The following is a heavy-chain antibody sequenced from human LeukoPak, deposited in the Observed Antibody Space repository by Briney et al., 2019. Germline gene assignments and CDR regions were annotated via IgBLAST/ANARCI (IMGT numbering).Heavy chain of an antibody. J-gene: IGHJ4*02. CDR3: AKDWAGTSCDGDCLNY. CDR1: GFTFSSYW. V-gene: IGHV3-23*01. Sequence: GGSLRLSCAASGFTFSSYWMGWVRQAPGKGLEWVSSIVRSGSSTYYADSVKGRFTISRDNSKNTLYLQMDSLRDEDTAIYYCAKDWAGTSCDGDCLNYWGQGTLATVSS. D-gene: IGHD2-21*02. CDR2: IVRSGSST.